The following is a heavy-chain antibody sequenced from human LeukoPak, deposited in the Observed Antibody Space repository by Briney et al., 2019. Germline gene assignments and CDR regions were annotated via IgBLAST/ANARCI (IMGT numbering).Heavy chain of an antibody. CDR3: AKDVLSRYYYDTSPFDY. Sequence: GGSLRLSCAASGFTFSSYWMSWVRQAPGKGLEWVSSISDSGSRTYYADSVKGRFTISRDNSKNTLSLQMNSLRVEDTAVYYCAKDVLSRYYYDTSPFDYWGQGTLVTVSS. D-gene: IGHD3-22*01. J-gene: IGHJ4*02. CDR1: GFTFSSYW. V-gene: IGHV3-23*01. CDR2: ISDSGSRT.